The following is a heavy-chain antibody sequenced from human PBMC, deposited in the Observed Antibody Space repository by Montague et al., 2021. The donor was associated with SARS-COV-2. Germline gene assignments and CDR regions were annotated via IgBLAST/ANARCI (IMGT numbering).Heavy chain of an antibody. D-gene: IGHD3-9*01. Sequence: SETLSLTCTVSGGSISSSSYYWGWIRQPPGKGLEWIGSIYYSGSTXYNPPLKSRVTISVDTSKNQFSLKLSSVTAADTAVYYCARAFDWLSITRYWYFDLWGRGTLVTVSS. J-gene: IGHJ2*01. V-gene: IGHV4-39*01. CDR1: GGSISSSSYY. CDR3: ARAFDWLSITRYWYFDL. CDR2: IYYSGST.